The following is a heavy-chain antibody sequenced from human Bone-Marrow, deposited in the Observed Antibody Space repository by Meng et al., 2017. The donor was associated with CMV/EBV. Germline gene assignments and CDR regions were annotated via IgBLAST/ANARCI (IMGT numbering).Heavy chain of an antibody. J-gene: IGHJ4*02. V-gene: IGHV3-30*04. CDR1: GFTFSSYA. D-gene: IGHD2-2*01. Sequence: GESLKISCAASGFTFSSYAMHWVRQAPGKGLEWVAVISYDGSNKYYADSVKGRFTITRDNSKNTLYLQMNSPRAEDTAVYYCARGPYALECFDYWGQGTLVTVSS. CDR2: ISYDGSNK. CDR3: ARGPYALECFDY.